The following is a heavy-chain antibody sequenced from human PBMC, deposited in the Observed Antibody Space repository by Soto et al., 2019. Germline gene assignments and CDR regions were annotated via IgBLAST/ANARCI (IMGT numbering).Heavy chain of an antibody. J-gene: IGHJ4*02. Sequence: GESLKIFCKGSGCSFSSYWITWFRQMPGKGLEWMGIIYPGDSDTRYSPSFQGQVTISVDTSISTAYLQWSSLKASDTAIYYCARPHYNIIRWYEKGYFDSWGQGTPVTVSS. V-gene: IGHV5-51*01. CDR3: ARPHYNIIRWYEKGYFDS. D-gene: IGHD6-13*01. CDR2: IYPGDSDT. CDR1: GCSFSSYW.